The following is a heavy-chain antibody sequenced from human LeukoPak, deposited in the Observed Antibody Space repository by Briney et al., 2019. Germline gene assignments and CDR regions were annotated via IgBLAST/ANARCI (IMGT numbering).Heavy chain of an antibody. Sequence: ASVKVSCKASGHTFTSYDINWVRQATGQGLEWMGWMNPNSGNTGYAQKFQGRVTMTRNTSISTAYMELSSLRSEDTAVYYCASQTYYYDSSGYYFTPLGMDVWGQGTTVTVSS. CDR2: MNPNSGNT. J-gene: IGHJ6*02. CDR3: ASQTYYYDSSGYYFTPLGMDV. V-gene: IGHV1-8*01. CDR1: GHTFTSYD. D-gene: IGHD3-22*01.